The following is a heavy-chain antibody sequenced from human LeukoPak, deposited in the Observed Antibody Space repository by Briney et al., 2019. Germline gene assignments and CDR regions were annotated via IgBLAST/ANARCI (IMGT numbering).Heavy chain of an antibody. CDR2: IIPIFGTA. Sequence: GASVKVSCKASGGTFSSYAISWVRQAPGQGLEWMGGIIPIFGTANYAQKFQGRVTITADESTSTAYMELSSLRSEDTAVYYCARDGRREGITMVRGVIITPHLGSLGGDTRLYYYYYGMDVWGQGTTVTVSS. J-gene: IGHJ6*02. V-gene: IGHV1-69*13. D-gene: IGHD3-10*01. CDR1: GGTFSSYA. CDR3: ARDGRREGITMVRGVIITPHLGSLGGDTRLYYYYYGMDV.